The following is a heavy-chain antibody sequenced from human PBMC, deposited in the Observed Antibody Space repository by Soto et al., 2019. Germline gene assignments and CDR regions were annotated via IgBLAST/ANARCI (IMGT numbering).Heavy chain of an antibody. D-gene: IGHD1-1*01. CDR1: GASISNYY. CDR3: ARESWLELGTVEY. CDR2: IYASGTT. Sequence: KASETLSLTCTASGASISNYYWSWIRQPAGKGLECLGRIYASGTTTYNPSLRSRVTMSVDTSKNQFSLNLNSVTAADTAVYSCARESWLELGTVEYWGQGTLVTVSS. V-gene: IGHV4-4*07. J-gene: IGHJ4*02.